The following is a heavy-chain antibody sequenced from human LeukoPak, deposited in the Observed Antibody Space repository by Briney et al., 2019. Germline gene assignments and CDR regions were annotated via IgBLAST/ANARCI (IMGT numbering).Heavy chain of an antibody. V-gene: IGHV4-59*08. Sequence: SETLSLTCTVSGGSISSYYWSWIRQPPGKGLEWIGYIYYSGSTNYNPSLKSRVTISVDTSKNQLSLKLSSVTAADTAVYYCARLEQQLGYGMDVWGQGTTVTVSS. D-gene: IGHD6-13*01. J-gene: IGHJ6*02. CDR3: ARLEQQLGYGMDV. CDR1: GGSISSYY. CDR2: IYYSGST.